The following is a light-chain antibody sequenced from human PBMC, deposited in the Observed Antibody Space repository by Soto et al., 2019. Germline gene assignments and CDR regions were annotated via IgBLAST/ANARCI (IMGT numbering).Light chain of an antibody. CDR3: QQYNNWPRIT. Sequence: EIVMKQSPATLSVSPGHRDTLSCSARQSVSSNLAWHHNNPGQAPRPLTYGVSPRATGIPARFSGSGSGIEFTLTISSLQSEHFAVYYSQQYNNWPRITFGGGTKVDIK. CDR2: GVS. CDR1: QSVSSN. J-gene: IGKJ4*01. V-gene: IGKV3-15*01.